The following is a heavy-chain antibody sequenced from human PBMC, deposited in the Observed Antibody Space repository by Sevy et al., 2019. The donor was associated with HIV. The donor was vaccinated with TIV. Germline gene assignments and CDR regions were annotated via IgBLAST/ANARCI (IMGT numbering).Heavy chain of an antibody. CDR1: GFTFDDYA. CDR2: IRWNSGSI. D-gene: IGHD3-22*01. V-gene: IGHV3-9*03. Sequence: GGSLRLSCAASGFTFDDYAMHWVRQAPGKGLEWVSGIRWNSGSIGYADSVKGRFTISRDNAKNSLYLQMNCLRAEDMALYYCAKIDYYDSSGYDDAFDIWGQGTMVTVSS. J-gene: IGHJ3*02. CDR3: AKIDYYDSSGYDDAFDI.